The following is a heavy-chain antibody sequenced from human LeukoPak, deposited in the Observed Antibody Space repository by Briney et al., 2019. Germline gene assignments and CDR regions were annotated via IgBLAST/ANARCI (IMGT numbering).Heavy chain of an antibody. V-gene: IGHV3-66*01. J-gene: IGHJ4*02. CDR1: GFTVSSNY. D-gene: IGHD3-3*01. Sequence: GGSLRLSCAASGFTVSSNYMSWVRQAPGKGLEWVSVIYSGGSTYYADSVKGRFTISRDNSKNTLYLQMNSLRAEDTAVYYCAREGSGYYLYNDYWGQGTLVTVSS. CDR3: AREGSGYYLYNDY. CDR2: IYSGGST.